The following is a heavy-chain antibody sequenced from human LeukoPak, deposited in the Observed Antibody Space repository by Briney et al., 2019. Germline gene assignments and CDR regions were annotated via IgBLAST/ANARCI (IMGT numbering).Heavy chain of an antibody. CDR2: IYTSGST. D-gene: IGHD3-22*01. CDR1: GGSISSGSYY. J-gene: IGHJ4*02. CDR3: ARHQVVVHSFDY. Sequence: SETLSLTCTVSGGSISSGSYYWSWIRQPAGKGLEWIGRIYTSGSTNYNPSLKSRVTISVDTSKNQFSLKLSSVTAADTAVYYCARHQVVVHSFDYWGQGTLVTVSS. V-gene: IGHV4-61*02.